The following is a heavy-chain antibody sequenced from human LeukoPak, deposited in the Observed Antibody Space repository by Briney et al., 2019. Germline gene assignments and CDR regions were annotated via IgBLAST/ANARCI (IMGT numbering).Heavy chain of an antibody. D-gene: IGHD3-22*01. CDR3: ARCGVKVAKCYFDY. V-gene: IGHV3-7*01. Sequence: GGSLRLSCAASGFTFSSYWMSWVRQAPGKGLEWVANIKQDGSEKYYVDSVKGRFTISRDNAKNSLYLQMNSLRAEDTAVYYCARCGVKVAKCYFDYWGQGTLVTVSS. CDR2: IKQDGSEK. CDR1: GFTFSSYW. J-gene: IGHJ4*02.